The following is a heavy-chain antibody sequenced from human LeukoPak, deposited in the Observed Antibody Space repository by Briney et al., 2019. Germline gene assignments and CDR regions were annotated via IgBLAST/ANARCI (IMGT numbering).Heavy chain of an antibody. J-gene: IGHJ4*02. D-gene: IGHD5-24*01. Sequence: GGSLRLSCAASGFTFSSYEMNWVRQAPGKGLEWVSYISSSGSTIYYADSVKGRFTISRDNAKNSLYLQMNSLRAEDTAVYYCAKDDGYNTYNQYDYWGQGTLVTVSS. CDR1: GFTFSSYE. CDR2: ISSSGSTI. V-gene: IGHV3-48*03. CDR3: AKDDGYNTYNQYDY.